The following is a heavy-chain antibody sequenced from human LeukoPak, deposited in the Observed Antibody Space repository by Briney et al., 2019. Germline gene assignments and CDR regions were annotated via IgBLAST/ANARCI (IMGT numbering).Heavy chain of an antibody. CDR3: ARKTSSFSPLDY. V-gene: IGHV3-30*14. CDR1: GFTFSSYA. D-gene: IGHD3-3*02. J-gene: IGHJ4*02. Sequence: GGSLRLSCAASGFTFSSYAMHWVRQAPGKGLEWVAVISYDGSNKYYADSAKGRFTISRDNSRNTLYLQMNSLRAEDTAVYYCARKTSSFSPLDYWGQGTLVTVSS. CDR2: ISYDGSNK.